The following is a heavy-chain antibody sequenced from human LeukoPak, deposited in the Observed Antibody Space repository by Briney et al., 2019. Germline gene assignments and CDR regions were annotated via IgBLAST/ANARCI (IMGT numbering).Heavy chain of an antibody. CDR2: IYYSGST. V-gene: IGHV4-31*03. CDR3: ARDLVVGPARFGMDV. Sequence: PSQTLSLTCTVSGGSISSGGYYWSWIRQHPGKGLEWIGYIYYSGSTYYNPSLKSRVTISVDTSKNQFSLKLSSVTAADTAVYYCARDLVVGPARFGMDVWGQGTTVTVSS. J-gene: IGHJ6*02. CDR1: GGSISSGGYY. D-gene: IGHD2-2*01.